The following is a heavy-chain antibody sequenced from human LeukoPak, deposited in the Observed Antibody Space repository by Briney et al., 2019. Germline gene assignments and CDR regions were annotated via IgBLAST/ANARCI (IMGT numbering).Heavy chain of an antibody. CDR2: IKQDGSEK. V-gene: IGHV3-7*01. CDR1: GFTFSSYW. D-gene: IGHD3-10*01. J-gene: IGHJ4*02. CDR3: ARDHYYGSGSYYGSY. Sequence: AGGSLRLSCAASGFTFSSYWMSWVRQAPGKGLEWVANIKQDGSEKYYVDSVKGRFTISRDNAKNSLYLQMNSLRAEDTAVYYCARDHYYGSGSYYGSYWGQGTLVTVSS.